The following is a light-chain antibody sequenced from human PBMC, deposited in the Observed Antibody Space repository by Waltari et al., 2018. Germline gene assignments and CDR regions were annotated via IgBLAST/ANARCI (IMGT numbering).Light chain of an antibody. J-gene: IGKJ5*01. V-gene: IGKV3-15*01. CDR3: QQYDFWPRT. CDR2: GAT. CDR1: HSVGTS. Sequence: EVVMTQSLATLPLSPGEGSTLSCSASHSVGTSLAWYQQKPGRAPTFLIYGATTRATGVPARFSGSGSGTEFTLTISSLRSEDFAIYYCQQYDFWPRTFGQGTRLEIK.